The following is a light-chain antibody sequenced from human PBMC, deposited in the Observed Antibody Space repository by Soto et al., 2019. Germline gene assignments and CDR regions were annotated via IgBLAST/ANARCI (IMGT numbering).Light chain of an antibody. V-gene: IGKV3-15*01. CDR1: QSVSSN. Sequence: EIVMTQSPATLSVSPGERATLSCGASQSVSSNLAWYQQKPGQAHRLIIYGASTRATGIPARFSGSGSGTEFTLTIRRLKSEDLAVYYCQQYNNWPQITGGHGKRLAIK. J-gene: IGKJ5*01. CDR2: GAS. CDR3: QQYNNWPQIT.